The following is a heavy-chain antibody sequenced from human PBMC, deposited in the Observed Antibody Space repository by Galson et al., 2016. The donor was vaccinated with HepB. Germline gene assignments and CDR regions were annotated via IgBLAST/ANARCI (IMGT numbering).Heavy chain of an antibody. Sequence: SLRLSCAASGFFFSSYAMNWVRQAPGKGLEWVAVISTDGSESYYGDSVRGRFSISRDNSGNTVFLQMNSLKTEDTAVYYCITANGWIPLWGYFEYWGQGALVTVTS. J-gene: IGHJ4*02. CDR2: ISTDGSES. CDR3: ITANGWIPLWGYFEY. D-gene: IGHD5-18*01. V-gene: IGHV3-30*03. CDR1: GFFFSSYA.